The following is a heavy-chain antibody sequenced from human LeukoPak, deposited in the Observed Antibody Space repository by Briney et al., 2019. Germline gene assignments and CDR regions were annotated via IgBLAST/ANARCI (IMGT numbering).Heavy chain of an antibody. CDR3: VAANPGGLADY. CDR2: FTLEDGDT. CDR1: GYSLTELS. D-gene: IGHD1-26*01. V-gene: IGHV1-24*01. J-gene: IGHJ4*02. Sequence: ASVKVSCKVSGYSLTELSMHWVRQAPGKGPEWMGGFTLEDGDTIYARKFQGRVTMTEDASTDTAYMALSSLRSEDTAVYFCVAANPGGLADYWGQGTLVTVSS.